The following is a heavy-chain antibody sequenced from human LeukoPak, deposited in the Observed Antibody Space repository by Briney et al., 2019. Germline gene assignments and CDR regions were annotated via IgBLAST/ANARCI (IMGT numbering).Heavy chain of an antibody. CDR3: AKDMMVRGVVPFDY. J-gene: IGHJ4*02. V-gene: IGHV3-30*18. CDR1: GFTFSSYG. CDR2: ISYDGSNK. Sequence: GGSLRLSCAAPGFTFSSYGMHWVRQAPGKGLEWVAVISYDGSNKYYADSVKGRFTISRDNSKNTLYLQMNSLRAEDTAVYYCAKDMMVRGVVPFDYWGQGTLVTVSS. D-gene: IGHD3-10*01.